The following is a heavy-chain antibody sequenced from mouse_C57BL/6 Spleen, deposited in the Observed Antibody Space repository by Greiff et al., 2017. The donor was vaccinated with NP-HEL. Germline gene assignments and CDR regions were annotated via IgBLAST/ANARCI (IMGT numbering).Heavy chain of an antibody. CDR1: GFTFSSYA. D-gene: IGHD3-1*01. J-gene: IGHJ2*01. Sequence: DVMLVESGGGLVKPGGSLKLSCAASGFTFSSYAMSWVRQTPEKRLEWVATISDGGSYTYYPDNVKGRFTISRDNAKNNLYLQMSHLKSEDTAMYYCARGLPSGFYFDYWGQGTTLTVSS. CDR3: ARGLPSGFYFDY. CDR2: ISDGGSYT. V-gene: IGHV5-4*03.